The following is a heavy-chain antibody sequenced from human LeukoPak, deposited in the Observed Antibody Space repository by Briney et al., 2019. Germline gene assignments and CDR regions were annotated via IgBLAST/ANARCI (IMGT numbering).Heavy chain of an antibody. V-gene: IGHV3-30*18. J-gene: IGHJ3*02. CDR2: ISYDGSNK. CDR3: AKEADAFDI. Sequence: PGGSLRLSCAASGFTFSSYGMHWVRQAQGKGVEWVAVISYDGSNKYYADSVKGRFTISRDNSKNTLYLQMNSLRAEDTAVYYCAKEADAFDIWGQGTMVTVSS. CDR1: GFTFSSYG.